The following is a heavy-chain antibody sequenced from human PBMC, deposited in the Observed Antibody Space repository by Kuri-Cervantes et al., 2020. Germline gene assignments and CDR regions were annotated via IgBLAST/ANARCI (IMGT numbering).Heavy chain of an antibody. CDR3: ARWVSDSGTHYRWDY. V-gene: IGHV3-7*01. CDR2: IKQDGSEK. J-gene: IGHJ4*02. CDR1: GFTFSSYW. Sequence: GGSLRLSCAVSGFTFSSYWMSWVRQAPGKGLEWVASIKQDGSEKYYVDSVKGRFTISRDNAKNSLYLQMNSLRAEDTAVYYCARWVSDSGTHYRWDYWGQGTLVTVSS. D-gene: IGHD3-10*01.